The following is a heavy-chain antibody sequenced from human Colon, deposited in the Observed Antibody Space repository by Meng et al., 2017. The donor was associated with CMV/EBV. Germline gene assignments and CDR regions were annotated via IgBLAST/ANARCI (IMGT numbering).Heavy chain of an antibody. Sequence: KGSRYTLTSYAMNWVRQAPGQGLEWMGWINANARSPTYAESFTGRFVFSLDTSVSTAYLQISSLKAKDTDVYYCAREGYSSGWLDYWGQGTLVTVSS. CDR1: RYTLTSYA. CDR3: AREGYSSGWLDY. V-gene: IGHV7-4-1*02. D-gene: IGHD6-19*01. J-gene: IGHJ4*02. CDR2: INANARSP.